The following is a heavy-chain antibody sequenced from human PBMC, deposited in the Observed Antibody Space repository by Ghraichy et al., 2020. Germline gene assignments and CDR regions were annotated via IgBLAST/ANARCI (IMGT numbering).Heavy chain of an antibody. D-gene: IGHD2-2*01. J-gene: IGHJ5*02. CDR1: GFTFTSFS. V-gene: IGHV3-23*01. CDR2: ISNSGSDT. Sequence: GESLNISCAASGFTFTSFSMAWVRQAPGKGLEWVSAISNSGSDTDYADSVKGRFTISRDNSRNTLYLQMNVLRAEDTAIYYCAKCSSSCYRGRFDPWGQGTLVTVSS. CDR3: AKCSSSCYRGRFDP.